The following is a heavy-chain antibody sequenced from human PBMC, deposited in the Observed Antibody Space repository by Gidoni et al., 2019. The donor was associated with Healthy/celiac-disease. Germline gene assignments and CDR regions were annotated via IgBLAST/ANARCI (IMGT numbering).Heavy chain of an antibody. J-gene: IGHJ4*02. CDR3: ARAGYYYDSSGYTGPFSFDY. D-gene: IGHD3-22*01. Sequence: VQLVESGGGLVQPGGSLSLSCAASGFTFSTYWMSWVRQAPVKGLEWVANIKQDGSEKYYVDSVKGRFTNSRDNAKNALYLQMTSLRAEDTAVDYWARAGYYYDSSGYTGPFSFDYWGQGTLVTVSS. CDR2: IKQDGSEK. CDR1: GFTFSTYW. V-gene: IGHV3-7*04.